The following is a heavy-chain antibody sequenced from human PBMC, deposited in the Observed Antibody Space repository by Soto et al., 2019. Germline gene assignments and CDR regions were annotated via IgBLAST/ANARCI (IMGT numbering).Heavy chain of an antibody. J-gene: IGHJ4*02. CDR1: GFTFSSYA. Sequence: EVQLLESGGGLVQPGGSLRLSCAASGFTFSSYAMSWVRQAPGKGLEWVSAISGSGGSTYYADYVKGRFTISRDNSKNTLYLKMNSLRAEDTAVYYCAKDQRGYGLKGSWGQGTLVTVSS. D-gene: IGHD5-12*01. CDR3: AKDQRGYGLKGS. V-gene: IGHV3-23*01. CDR2: ISGSGGST.